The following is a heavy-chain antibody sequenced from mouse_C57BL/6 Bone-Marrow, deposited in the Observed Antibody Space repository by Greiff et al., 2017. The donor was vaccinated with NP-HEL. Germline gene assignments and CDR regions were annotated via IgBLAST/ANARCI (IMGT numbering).Heavy chain of an antibody. CDR3: ARNDYGSSYWYFDV. D-gene: IGHD1-1*01. Sequence: EVQLVESGGGLVKPGGSLKLSCAASGFTFSDYGMHWVRQAPEKGLEWVAYISSGSSTIYYADTVKGRFTISRDNATNTLCLQMTSLRAEDTAMYDGARNDYGSSYWYFDVWGTGTTVTVSS. CDR2: ISSGSSTI. CDR1: GFTFSDYG. V-gene: IGHV5-17*01. J-gene: IGHJ1*03.